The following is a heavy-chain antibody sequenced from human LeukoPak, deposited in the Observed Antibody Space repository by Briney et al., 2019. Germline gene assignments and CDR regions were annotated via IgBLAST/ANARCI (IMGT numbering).Heavy chain of an antibody. CDR1: GGSISSYY. CDR3: ATAAHDYGDYALDP. J-gene: IGHJ5*02. D-gene: IGHD4-17*01. Sequence: PSETLSLTCTVSGGSISSYYWSWIRQPPGKGLEWIGYIYYSGSTNYNPSLKSRVTISVDTSKNQFSLKLSSVTAADTAVYYCATAAHDYGDYALDPWGQGTLVTVSS. CDR2: IYYSGST. V-gene: IGHV4-59*01.